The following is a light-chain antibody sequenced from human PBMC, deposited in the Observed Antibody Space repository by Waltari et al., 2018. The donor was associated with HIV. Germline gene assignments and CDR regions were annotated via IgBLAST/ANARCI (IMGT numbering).Light chain of an antibody. CDR2: KVS. CDR3: MQGTHWPPS. J-gene: IGKJ4*01. V-gene: IGKV2-30*01. Sequence: DVVLTQDPRVPPVPLGQPTAISCRSSESLLYADGDAYLNWFHQRPGQSPRRLIHKVSNRDSGVPDRFSGSASGTTFTLMISAVEPEDAGIYYCMQGTHWPPSFGGGTKVEIE. CDR1: ESLLYADGDAY.